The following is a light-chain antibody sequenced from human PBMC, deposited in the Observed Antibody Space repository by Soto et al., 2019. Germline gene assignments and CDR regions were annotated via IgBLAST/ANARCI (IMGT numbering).Light chain of an antibody. CDR1: QSITNA. CDR2: AAS. V-gene: IGKV1-39*01. CDR3: QQGHSMTLT. J-gene: IGKJ3*01. Sequence: DIQMTQSPSSLSASVGDRFTITCRASQSITNALNWYQHKPGKAPTLVVYAASSLQSGVPSRFSGSGSGTDFSLTISSLQPEDFATYFCQQGHSMTLTFGPGTKVDI.